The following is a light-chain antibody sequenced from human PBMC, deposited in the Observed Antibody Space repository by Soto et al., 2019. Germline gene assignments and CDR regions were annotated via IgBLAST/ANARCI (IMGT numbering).Light chain of an antibody. J-gene: IGKJ1*01. CDR2: GAS. CDR1: QSVSSTF. Sequence: EIVLTQSPGSLSLSPGERATLSCRASQSVSSTFFAWYQQRPGQAPRLLMYGASSRATGIPERFSGSGSGTDFTLIISRLEPEYFAVYYCQQFDSSVTFGQGNKVEIK. V-gene: IGKV3-20*01. CDR3: QQFDSSVT.